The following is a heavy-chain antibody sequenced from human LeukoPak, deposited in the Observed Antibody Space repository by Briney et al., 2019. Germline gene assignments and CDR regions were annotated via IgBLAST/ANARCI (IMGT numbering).Heavy chain of an antibody. J-gene: IGHJ4*02. D-gene: IGHD3-10*01. V-gene: IGHV6-1*01. CDR3: ARMVGLVSDY. Sequence: SQTLSLTCAISRDSVSSNSAAWNWIRQSPSRGLEWLGRTYYRSKWYSYYAASVESRITINPDTSKNQFSLQLKSVTPEDTAVYYCARMVGLVSDYWGQGTLVTVSS. CDR2: TYYRSKWYS. CDR1: RDSVSSNSAA.